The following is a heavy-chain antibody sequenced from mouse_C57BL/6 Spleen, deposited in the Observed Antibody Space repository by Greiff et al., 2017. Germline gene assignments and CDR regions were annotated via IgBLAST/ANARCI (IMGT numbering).Heavy chain of an antibody. CDR2: ISYDGSN. CDR3: ARGPGDY. CDR1: GYSITSGYY. V-gene: IGHV3-6*01. Sequence: ESGPGLVKPSQSLSLTCSVTGYSITSGYYWNWLRQFPGNKLEWMGYISYDGSNNYNPSLKNRISITRDTATNQFFLKLNSVTTEDTATYYGARGPGDYWGQGTTLTVSS. J-gene: IGHJ2*01.